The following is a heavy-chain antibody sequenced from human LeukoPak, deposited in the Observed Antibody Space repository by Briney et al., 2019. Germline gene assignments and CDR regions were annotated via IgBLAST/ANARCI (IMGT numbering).Heavy chain of an antibody. CDR1: GFTFSSYA. CDR3: AKEGPYWGSSDY. Sequence: GGSLRLSCAASGFTFSSYAMSWVRQAPGKGLEWVSVISGSGGDTSYADSVKGRFTISRDNSKNTLYLQMNSLRAEDTAVCYCAKEGPYWGSSDYWGQGTLVTVSS. J-gene: IGHJ4*02. D-gene: IGHD7-27*01. CDR2: ISGSGGDT. V-gene: IGHV3-23*01.